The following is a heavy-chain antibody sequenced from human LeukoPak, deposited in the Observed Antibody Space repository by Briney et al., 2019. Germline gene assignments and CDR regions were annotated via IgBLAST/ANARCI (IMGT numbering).Heavy chain of an antibody. D-gene: IGHD4-11*01. J-gene: IGHJ4*02. CDR3: ARDETTGVLHFDY. V-gene: IGHV3-33*08. CDR2: IWYDGSNK. Sequence: PGGSLRLSCVASGFPFSSYWMHWVRQAPGKGLEWVAVIWYDGSNKYYADSVKGRFTISRDNSENTLYLQMNSLRAEDTAVYYCARDETTGVLHFDYWGQGTLVTVSS. CDR1: GFPFSSYW.